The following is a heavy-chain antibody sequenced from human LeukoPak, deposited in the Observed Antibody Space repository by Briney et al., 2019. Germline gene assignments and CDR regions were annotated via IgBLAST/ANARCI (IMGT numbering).Heavy chain of an antibody. CDR3: ARGRAHGADY. V-gene: IGHV4-59*01. D-gene: IGHD3-10*01. CDR1: GGSISSYY. J-gene: IGHJ4*02. Sequence: SETLSLTCTVSGGSISSYYWSWIRQPPGKGLEWIGYICYSGSTNYNPSLKSRVTISVDTSKNQFSLKLSSVTAADTAVYYCARGRAHGADYWGQGTLVTVSS. CDR2: ICYSGST.